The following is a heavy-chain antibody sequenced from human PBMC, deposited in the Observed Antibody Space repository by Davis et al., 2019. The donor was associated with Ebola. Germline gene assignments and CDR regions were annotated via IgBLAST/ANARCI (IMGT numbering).Heavy chain of an antibody. V-gene: IGHV4-4*02. Sequence: MPSETLSLTCTVSGGSISSSNWWSWVRQPPGKGLEWIGEIYHSGSTNYNPSLKSRVTISVDKSKNQFSLKLSSVTAADTAVYYCARASFRYSSSSHAFDIWGQGTMVTVSS. D-gene: IGHD6-6*01. CDR2: IYHSGST. CDR3: ARASFRYSSSSHAFDI. CDR1: GGSISSSNW. J-gene: IGHJ3*02.